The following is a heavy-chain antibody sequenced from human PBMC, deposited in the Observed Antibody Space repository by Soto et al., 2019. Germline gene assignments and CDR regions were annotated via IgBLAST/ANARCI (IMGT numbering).Heavy chain of an antibody. V-gene: IGHV3-33*01. J-gene: IGHJ1*01. CDR2: IWYDGSNK. Sequence: PGGSLRLSCAASGFTFSSYGMHWVRQAPGKGLEWVAVIWYDGSNKYYADSVKGRFTISRDNSKNTLYLQMNSLRAEDTAVYYCARDGGGDDYGDYVYFQHWGQGTLVTVSS. CDR1: GFTFSSYG. D-gene: IGHD4-17*01. CDR3: ARDGGGDDYGDYVYFQH.